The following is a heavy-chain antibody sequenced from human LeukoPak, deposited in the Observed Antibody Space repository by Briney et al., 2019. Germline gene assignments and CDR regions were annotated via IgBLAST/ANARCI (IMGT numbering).Heavy chain of an antibody. CDR3: ARAYDFWSGYYPGDY. J-gene: IGHJ4*02. V-gene: IGHV1-2*06. CDR1: GGTFSSYA. CDR2: INPNSGGT. Sequence: ASVKVSCKASGGTFSSYAINWVRQAPGQGLEWMGRINPNSGGTNYAQKFQGRVTMTRDTSISTAYMELSRLRSDDTAVYYCARAYDFWSGYYPGDYWGQGTLVTVSS. D-gene: IGHD3-3*01.